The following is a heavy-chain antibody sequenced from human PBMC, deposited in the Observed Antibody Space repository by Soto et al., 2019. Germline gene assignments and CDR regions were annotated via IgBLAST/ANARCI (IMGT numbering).Heavy chain of an antibody. CDR1: GFTFSSSW. J-gene: IGHJ4*02. V-gene: IGHV3-74*01. CDR3: ARGPTGWYGYDY. CDR2: INSDGSRT. Sequence: EVQLVESGGGLVQPGGSLRLSCAASGFTFSSSWMHWVRQAPGKGLVWVSRINSDGSRTNYADSVKGRFTISRDNAKITLYLQMNSLRAEDTALYYCARGPTGWYGYDYWGQGTLVTVSS. D-gene: IGHD6-19*01.